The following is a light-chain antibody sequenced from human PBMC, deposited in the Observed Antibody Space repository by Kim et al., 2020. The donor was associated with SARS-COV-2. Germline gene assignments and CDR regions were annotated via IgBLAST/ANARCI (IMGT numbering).Light chain of an antibody. CDR1: SSDVGGYNY. CDR2: DVS. Sequence: GQSVTISCTGTSSDVGGYNYVSWYQQHPGKAPKLMIYDVSKRPSGVPDRFSGSKSGNTASLTISGLQAEDEADYYCCSYAGSSLVFGTGTKVTVL. J-gene: IGLJ1*01. V-gene: IGLV2-11*01. CDR3: CSYAGSSLV.